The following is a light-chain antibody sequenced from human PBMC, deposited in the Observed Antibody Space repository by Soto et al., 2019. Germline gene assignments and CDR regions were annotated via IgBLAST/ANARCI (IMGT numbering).Light chain of an antibody. J-gene: IGLJ1*01. CDR1: SSDVGGYNS. V-gene: IGLV2-8*01. CDR3: SSYAGSNNFV. CDR2: EVS. Sequence: QSVLTQPPSASGSPGQSVTISCTGTSSDVGGYNSVSWYQQHPGKAPKLMIYEVSKRPSGVPGRFSGSKSGNTASLTVSGLQAEDEADYYCSSYAGSNNFVFGTGTKVTVL.